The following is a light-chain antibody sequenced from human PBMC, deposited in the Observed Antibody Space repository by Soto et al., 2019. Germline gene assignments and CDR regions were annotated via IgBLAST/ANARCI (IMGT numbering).Light chain of an antibody. CDR3: QQRSNWSWT. CDR1: QSVSSY. Sequence: EIVLTQSPATLSLSPGERGTVSCRASQSVSSYLAWYQQKPGQAPKLLIYDASNRATGIPARFSGSGSGTDFTLTISSLEPDDFAVYYCQQRSNWSWTFGQGTKVEIK. V-gene: IGKV3-11*01. J-gene: IGKJ1*01. CDR2: DAS.